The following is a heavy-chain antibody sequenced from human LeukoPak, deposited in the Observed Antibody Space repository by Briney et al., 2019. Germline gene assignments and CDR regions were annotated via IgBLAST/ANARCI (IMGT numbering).Heavy chain of an antibody. Sequence: GGSLRLSCAASGFTFSGYWMTWVRQAPGKGLEWVANIKQDGSEKYYVDSVKGRFTISRDNAKNSLYLQMNSLRAEDTAVYYCARGGYYDSSGSFEYWGQGTLVTVSS. J-gene: IGHJ4*02. D-gene: IGHD3-22*01. CDR1: GFTFSGYW. CDR2: IKQDGSEK. V-gene: IGHV3-7*01. CDR3: ARGGYYDSSGSFEY.